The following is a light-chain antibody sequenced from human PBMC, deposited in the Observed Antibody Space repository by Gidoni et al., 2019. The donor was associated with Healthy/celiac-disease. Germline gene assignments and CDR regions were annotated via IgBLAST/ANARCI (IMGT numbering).Light chain of an antibody. CDR1: PSISSW. CDR3: QQYNSYSSWT. Sequence: QITQSSSTLSASVGDRPAIPCRASPSISSWFAWYQQKPGKSPKLLIYNASSIESGVPSRFSGSGAGTEFTLTISSLQPDDFAAYYCQQYNSYSSWTFGQGTKVEIK. J-gene: IGKJ1*01. V-gene: IGKV1-5*03. CDR2: NAS.